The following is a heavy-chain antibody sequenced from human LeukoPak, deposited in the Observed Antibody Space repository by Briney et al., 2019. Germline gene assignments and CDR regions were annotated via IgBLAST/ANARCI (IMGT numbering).Heavy chain of an antibody. D-gene: IGHD6-13*01. Sequence: SLRLSCAASGFTFDDCAMHWVRQAPGKGLEWVSGISWNSGSIGYADSVKGRFTISRDNAKNSLYLQMNSLRAEDTALYYCAKDRVGIAAAGTGWFDPWGQGTLVTVSS. J-gene: IGHJ5*02. CDR3: AKDRVGIAAAGTGWFDP. V-gene: IGHV3-9*01. CDR2: ISWNSGSI. CDR1: GFTFDDCA.